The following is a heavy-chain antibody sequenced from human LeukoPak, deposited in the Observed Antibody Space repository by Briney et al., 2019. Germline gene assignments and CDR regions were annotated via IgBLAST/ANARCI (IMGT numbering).Heavy chain of an antibody. CDR2: IIPILGIA. V-gene: IGHV1-69*04. D-gene: IGHD6-19*01. CDR3: ARDSSGWYGDAFDI. Sequence: SVKVSCKASGGTFSSYTISWVRQAPGQGLEWMGRIIPILGIANYAQKFQGRVTITADKSTSTAYMELSSLRSEDTAVYYCARDSSGWYGDAFDIWGQGTMVTVSS. CDR1: GGTFSSYT. J-gene: IGHJ3*02.